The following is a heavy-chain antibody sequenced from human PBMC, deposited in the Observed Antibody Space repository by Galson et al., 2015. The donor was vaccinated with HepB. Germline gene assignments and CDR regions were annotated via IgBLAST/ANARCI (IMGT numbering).Heavy chain of an antibody. V-gene: IGHV3-7*03. D-gene: IGHD5-12*01. CDR3: ARQIRTLHGGYSSTCDY. CDR2: IKQDGSEK. Sequence: SLRLSCAASGFTFSSYWMSWVRQAPGKGLEWVANIKQDGSEKYYVDSVKGRFTISRDNAKNSLYLQMNSLRAEDTAVYYCARQIRTLHGGYSSTCDYWGQGTLVTVSS. CDR1: GFTFSSYW. J-gene: IGHJ4*02.